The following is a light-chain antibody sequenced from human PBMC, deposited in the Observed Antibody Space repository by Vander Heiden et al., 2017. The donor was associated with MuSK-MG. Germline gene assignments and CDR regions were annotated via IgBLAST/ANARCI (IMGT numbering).Light chain of an antibody. CDR2: WAS. V-gene: IGKV4-1*01. CDR3: QQYYDLPIT. J-gene: IGKJ3*01. CDR1: RSLLRSYDNQHT. Sequence: DIVMTQSPDSLAVSLGERATIKCKSSRSLLRSYDNQHTLSWYQQKPGQPPKLLIYWASFRESGVPDRLSGSGSGTDFTLTISSLQAEDVAVYYCQQYYDLPITFGPGTKVEI.